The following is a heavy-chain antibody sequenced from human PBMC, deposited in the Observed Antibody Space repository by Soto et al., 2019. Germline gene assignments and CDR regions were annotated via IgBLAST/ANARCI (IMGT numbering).Heavy chain of an antibody. CDR1: GGSISSYY. D-gene: IGHD2-15*01. CDR2: IYYSGST. V-gene: IGHV4-59*01. J-gene: IGHJ3*02. CDR3: ARGVYCGGGSGWGGPYDVFAI. Sequence: SETLSLTCTVSGGSISSYYWSWIRQPPGKGLEWIGYIYYSGSTNYNPSLKSRVTISVDTSKNQFSLKLSSLTAADTAVYYCARGVYCGGGSGWGGPYDVFAIWGQGTMVTVSS.